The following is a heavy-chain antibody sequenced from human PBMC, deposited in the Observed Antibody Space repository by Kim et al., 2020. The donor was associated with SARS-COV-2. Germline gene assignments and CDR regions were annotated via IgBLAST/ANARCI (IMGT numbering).Heavy chain of an antibody. J-gene: IGHJ6*02. Sequence: SETLSLTCTVSGGSISSGSYYWSWIRQPAGKGLEWIGRIYTSGSTNYNPSLKSRVTISVDTSKNQFSLKLSSVTAADTAVYYCAREWPYSSSWYGNYYYGMDVWGQGTTVTVSS. CDR1: GGSISSGSYY. CDR2: IYTSGST. D-gene: IGHD6-13*01. CDR3: AREWPYSSSWYGNYYYGMDV. V-gene: IGHV4-61*02.